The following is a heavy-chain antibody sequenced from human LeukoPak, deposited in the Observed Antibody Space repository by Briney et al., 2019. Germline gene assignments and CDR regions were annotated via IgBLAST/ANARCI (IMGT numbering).Heavy chain of an antibody. CDR2: IYYSGST. J-gene: IGHJ4*02. D-gene: IGHD6-13*01. V-gene: IGHV4-59*12. CDR3: ARAAADIDY. CDR1: GGSISSYY. Sequence: SETLSLTCTVSGGSISSYYWSWIRQPPGKGLEWIGYIYYSGSTNYNPSLKSRVTISVDRSKNQFSLKLSSVTAADTAVYYCARAAADIDYWGQGTLVTVSS.